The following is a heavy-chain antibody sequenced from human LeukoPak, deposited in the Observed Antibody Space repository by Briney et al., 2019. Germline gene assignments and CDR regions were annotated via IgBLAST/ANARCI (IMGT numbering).Heavy chain of an antibody. J-gene: IGHJ4*02. D-gene: IGHD6-19*01. CDR2: FDPEDGET. V-gene: IGHV1-24*01. Sequence: ASVKVSCKVSGYTVTELSMHWVRQAPGKGLEWMGGFDPEDGETIYAQKFQGRVTMTEDTSTDTAYMELSSLRSEDTAVYYCATYIAVAGTGYFDYWGQGTLVTVSS. CDR3: ATYIAVAGTGYFDY. CDR1: GYTVTELS.